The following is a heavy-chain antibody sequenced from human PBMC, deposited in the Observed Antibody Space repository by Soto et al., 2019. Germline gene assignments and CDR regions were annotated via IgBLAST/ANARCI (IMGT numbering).Heavy chain of an antibody. Sequence: NPSETLSLTCAVYGGSFSGYYWSWIRQPPGKGLEWIGEINHSGSTNYNPSLKSRVTISVDTSKNQFSLKLSSVTAADTAVYYCARYYHCSSTSCYPFGVATDYYGMDVWGQGTTVT. D-gene: IGHD2-2*01. V-gene: IGHV4-34*01. CDR1: GGSFSGYY. CDR3: ARYYHCSSTSCYPFGVATDYYGMDV. CDR2: INHSGST. J-gene: IGHJ6*02.